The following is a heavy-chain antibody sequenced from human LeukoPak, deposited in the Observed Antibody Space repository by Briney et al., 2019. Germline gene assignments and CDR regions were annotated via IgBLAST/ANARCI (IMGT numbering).Heavy chain of an antibody. J-gene: IGHJ4*02. Sequence: PSQTLSLTCTVSGYSISSGYYWGWIRQPPGKGLEGIGSIYDSGSTYYNPSLKSRVTMSVDPSKNQLSLKLTSVTAADTAVYYCARDIRGYNAFWGQGTLVTVSS. CDR1: GYSISSGYY. CDR2: IYDSGST. V-gene: IGHV4-38-2*02. CDR3: ARDIRGYNAF. D-gene: IGHD5-12*01.